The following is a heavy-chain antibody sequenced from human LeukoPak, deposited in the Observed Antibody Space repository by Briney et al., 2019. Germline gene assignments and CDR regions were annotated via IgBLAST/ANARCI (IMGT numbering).Heavy chain of an antibody. J-gene: IGHJ6*02. CDR3: ARLEVVIPYGLDV. D-gene: IGHD3-22*01. V-gene: IGHV4-34*01. Sequence: SETLSLTCAVYGGSFSTYYWSWIRQPPGKGLEWIGEINHSGSTNYNPSLKNRVTISLDTSKNQFSLKLSSVTAADTAVYYCARLEVVIPYGLDVWGQGTTVTVSS. CDR1: GGSFSTYY. CDR2: INHSGST.